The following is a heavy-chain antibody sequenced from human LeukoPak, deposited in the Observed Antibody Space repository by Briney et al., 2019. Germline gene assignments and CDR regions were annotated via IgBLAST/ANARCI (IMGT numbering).Heavy chain of an antibody. J-gene: IGHJ4*02. V-gene: IGHV3-7*04. CDR2: ITQDGSEK. CDR3: ARDRWGLLGGDF. CDR1: GFSFSTYW. Sequence: GGSLRLSCAASGFSFSTYWMSWVRQAPGKGLEWVASITQDGSEKYYVDSVKGRFTISRDNAKNSLYLQMNGLRAEDTGVYYCARDRWGLLGGDFWGQGTLVTVSS. D-gene: IGHD2-8*01.